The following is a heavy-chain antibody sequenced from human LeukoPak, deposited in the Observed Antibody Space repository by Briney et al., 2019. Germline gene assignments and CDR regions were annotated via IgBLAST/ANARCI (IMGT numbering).Heavy chain of an antibody. CDR2: TYYRSKWYN. J-gene: IGHJ5*01. D-gene: IGHD6-19*01. CDR1: GDSVSSNSVA. V-gene: IGHV6-1*01. CDR3: ARGSGDISGWFDY. Sequence: KSSQTLSLTCAISGDSVSSNSVAWNWIRQSPSGGLEWLGRTYYRSKWYNDYAISVKSRITINPDTSKNQFSLQLNSVTPEDTAVYYCARGSGDISGWFDYWGQGTLVTVSS.